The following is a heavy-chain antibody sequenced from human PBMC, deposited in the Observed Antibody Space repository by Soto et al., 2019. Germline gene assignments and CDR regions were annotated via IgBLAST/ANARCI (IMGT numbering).Heavy chain of an antibody. CDR1: GGAFSSSA. V-gene: IGHV1-69*01. D-gene: IGHD5-12*01. CDR3: AREGLWLVRLGGVHSHGMDV. CDR2: IIPIFGTA. Sequence: QVQFVPSGAEVKKPGSSVNVSCKASGGAFSSSAISWVRQAPGQGLEWMGGIIPIFGTANYAQKFQGRITITADGSAYTAYMELNNLTSDDTAIYFCAREGLWLVRLGGVHSHGMDVWGPGTTVTVSS. J-gene: IGHJ6*02.